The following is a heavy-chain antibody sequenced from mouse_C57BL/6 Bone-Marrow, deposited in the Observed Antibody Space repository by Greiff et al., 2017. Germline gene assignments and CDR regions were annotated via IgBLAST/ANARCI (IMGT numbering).Heavy chain of an antibody. D-gene: IGHD2-4*01. CDR3: ASSDYDYDEYFDV. V-gene: IGHV1-69*01. CDR2: IDPSDSYT. CDR1: GYTFTSYW. Sequence: QVQLQQPGAELVMPGASVKLSCKASGYTFTSYWMHWVKHRPGQGLEWIGDIDPSDSYTNYNQKFKGKSTLTVDKSSSTAYMQLSSLTSEDSAVYYCASSDYDYDEYFDVWGTGTTVTVSS. J-gene: IGHJ1*03.